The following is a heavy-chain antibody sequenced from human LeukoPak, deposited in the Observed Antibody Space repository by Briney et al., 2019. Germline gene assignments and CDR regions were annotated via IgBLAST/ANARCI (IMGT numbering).Heavy chain of an antibody. Sequence: SETLSLTCTVSGGSISSYYWNWIRQPPGKGLDWIGHIYYSGSTNYNPSLKSRVTISVDTSKNQFSLKLSSVTAADTAVYYCARNSSELYYYAPSGYQYYHYMDVWGTGTTVTVSS. CDR2: IYYSGST. CDR3: ARNSSELYYYAPSGYQYYHYMDV. J-gene: IGHJ6*03. D-gene: IGHD3-22*01. CDR1: GGSISSYY. V-gene: IGHV4-59*01.